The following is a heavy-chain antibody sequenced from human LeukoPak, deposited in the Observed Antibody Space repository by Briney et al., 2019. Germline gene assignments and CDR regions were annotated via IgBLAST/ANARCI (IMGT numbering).Heavy chain of an antibody. CDR2: ISSSGSTI. V-gene: IGHV3-11*01. Sequence: GGSLRLSCAASGFTFSDYYMSWIRQAPGKGLEWVSYISSSGSTIYYADSVKGRFTISRDNAKNSLYLQMNSLRAEDTAVYYCARVLRYCSGGSCYSLFDYAFDIWGQGTMVTVSS. J-gene: IGHJ3*02. CDR3: ARVLRYCSGGSCYSLFDYAFDI. D-gene: IGHD2-15*01. CDR1: GFTFSDYY.